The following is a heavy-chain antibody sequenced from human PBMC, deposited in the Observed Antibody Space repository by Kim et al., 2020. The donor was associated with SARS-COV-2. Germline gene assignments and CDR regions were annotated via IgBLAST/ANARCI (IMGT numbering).Heavy chain of an antibody. CDR3: ARDRRHLAAYRIVSRDGIES. Sequence: GGSLRLSCAVSGFTFSSYCMNWVRQAPGKGLEWVASISNSRSYIYYADSVKGRFTISRDNAKNSLYLQMNSLRAEDTAVYYCARDRRHLAAYRIVSRDGIESWGQGTPVTVSS. CDR2: ISNSRSYI. V-gene: IGHV3-21*01. CDR1: GFTFSSYC. D-gene: IGHD2-21*01. J-gene: IGHJ5*01.